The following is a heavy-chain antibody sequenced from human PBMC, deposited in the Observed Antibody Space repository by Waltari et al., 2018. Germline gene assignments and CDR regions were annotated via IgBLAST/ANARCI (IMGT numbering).Heavy chain of an antibody. CDR3: ARERHRLMEEGYLMALDP. D-gene: IGHD3-3*01. V-gene: IGHV1-18*01. Sequence: QVQLVQSGAEVKKPGASVKVSCKASGYTFSDYGISWVRQAPGQGLEWMGWISMNNGHTNDAQKFQGRLSITEDTSATTVYMELTYLTSDETAVYYCARERHRLMEEGYLMALDPWGQGTLVTVSS. CDR2: ISMNNGHT. J-gene: IGHJ5*02. CDR1: GYTFSDYG.